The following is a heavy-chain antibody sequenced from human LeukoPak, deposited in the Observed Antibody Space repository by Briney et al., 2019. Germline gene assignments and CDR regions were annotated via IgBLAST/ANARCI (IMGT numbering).Heavy chain of an antibody. CDR3: ARDSTNYDFWSGYPDY. CDR1: GFTFSSYE. CDR2: ISSSGSTI. Sequence: PGGSLRLSCAASGFTFSSYEMNWVRQAPGKGLEWVSYISSSGSTIYYADSVKGRFTISRDNAKNPLYLQMNSLRAEDTAVYYCARDSTNYDFWSGYPDYWGQGTLVTVSS. J-gene: IGHJ4*02. V-gene: IGHV3-48*03. D-gene: IGHD3-3*01.